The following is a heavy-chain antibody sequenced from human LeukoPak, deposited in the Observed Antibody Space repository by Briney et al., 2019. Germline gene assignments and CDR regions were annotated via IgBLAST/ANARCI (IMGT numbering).Heavy chain of an antibody. CDR3: ARVFHYYGSGSYYNVPDY. Sequence: GGSLRLSCAASGFTFSSYSMNWVRQAPGKGLEWVSSISSSGSYIYYADSVKGRFTISRDNAKNSLYLQMNSLRAEDTAVYYCARVFHYYGSGSYYNVPDYWGQGTLVTVSS. V-gene: IGHV3-21*01. CDR2: ISSSGSYI. D-gene: IGHD3-10*01. J-gene: IGHJ4*02. CDR1: GFTFSSYS.